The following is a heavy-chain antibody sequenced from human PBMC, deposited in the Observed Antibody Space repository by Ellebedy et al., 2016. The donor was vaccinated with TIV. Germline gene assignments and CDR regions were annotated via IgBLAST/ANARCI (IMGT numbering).Heavy chain of an antibody. J-gene: IGHJ5*01. V-gene: IGHV4-59*12. D-gene: IGHD1-14*01. CDR3: ASDSNNIRWFYF. CDR2: IFYSGTT. CDR1: NASIGRYF. Sequence: MPSETLSLTCTVSNASIGRYFWNWKRQTPGKGLEWIGYIFYSGTTTYNPSLKNRVAIPVDTSKNQFSLKLISVTAADTAIYHCASDSNNIRWFYFWGQGTLVTVSS.